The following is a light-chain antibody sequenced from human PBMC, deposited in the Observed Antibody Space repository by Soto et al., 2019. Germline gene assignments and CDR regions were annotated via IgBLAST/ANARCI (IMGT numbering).Light chain of an antibody. V-gene: IGKV1-39*01. J-gene: IGKJ5*01. Sequence: SASALSSNVQDRVTIPCRSIMSIRNPVSWSQRKPGNAPNLLIYVASTLQSGVPSRVRGSGSGTYFTLTISVLHAEDVVSYCRKQNSCRPSSFGQ. CDR2: VAS. CDR3: KQNSCRPSS. CDR1: MSIRNP.